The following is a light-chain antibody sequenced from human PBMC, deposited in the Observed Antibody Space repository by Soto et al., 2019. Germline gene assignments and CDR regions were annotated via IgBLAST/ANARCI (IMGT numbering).Light chain of an antibody. J-gene: IGKJ5*01. CDR3: QQYNNWPPIT. CDR2: GAS. Sequence: EIVMTQSPVTLSVSPGERATLSCRASQTVTTDLAWYQQKPGQAPRLVIHGASTRATGIPARFSGSGSGTEFTLTISSLQSEDFAVYYCQQYNNWPPITFGQGTRLEIK. V-gene: IGKV3-15*01. CDR1: QTVTTD.